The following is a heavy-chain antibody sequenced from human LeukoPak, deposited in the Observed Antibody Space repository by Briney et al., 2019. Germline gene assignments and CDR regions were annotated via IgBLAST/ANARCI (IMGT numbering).Heavy chain of an antibody. CDR2: IYYSGST. CDR1: GGSISSGGYY. D-gene: IGHD3-22*01. J-gene: IGHJ4*02. CDR3: ARVGSGYSLPVDY. Sequence: SQTLSLTCTVSGGSISSGGYYWSWIRQHPGKGLEWIGYIYYSGSTYYNPSLKSRVTISVDTSKNQFSLKLSSVTAAATAVYYCARVGSGYSLPVDYWGQGTLVTVSS. V-gene: IGHV4-31*03.